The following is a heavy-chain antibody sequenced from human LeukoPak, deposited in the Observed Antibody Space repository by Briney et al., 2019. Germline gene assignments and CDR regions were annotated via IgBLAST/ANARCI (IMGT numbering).Heavy chain of an antibody. CDR2: INPNSGDT. J-gene: IGHJ3*02. D-gene: IGHD3-10*01. Sequence: GASVKVSCKASGFTFTGYYMHWVRQAPGQGLEWMGWINPNSGDTNYAQKFQGRVTMTRDTSISTAYMELSSLRSEDTAMYYCTRDLSTILLWLGEPHAFDIWGQGTMVTVSS. V-gene: IGHV1-2*02. CDR1: GFTFTGYY. CDR3: TRDLSTILLWLGEPHAFDI.